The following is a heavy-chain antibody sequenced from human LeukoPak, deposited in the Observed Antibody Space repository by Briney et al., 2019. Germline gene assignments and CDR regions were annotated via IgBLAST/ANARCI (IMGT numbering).Heavy chain of an antibody. J-gene: IGHJ4*02. CDR1: GFTFSSYA. Sequence: GGSLRLSCAASGFTFSSYAMSWVRQAPGKGLEWVAVISYDGSNKYYADSVKGRFTISRDNSKNTLYLQMNSLRAEDTAVYYCANLALSGGPFDYWGQGTLVTVSS. CDR3: ANLALSGGPFDY. V-gene: IGHV3-30*18. CDR2: ISYDGSNK. D-gene: IGHD3-16*02.